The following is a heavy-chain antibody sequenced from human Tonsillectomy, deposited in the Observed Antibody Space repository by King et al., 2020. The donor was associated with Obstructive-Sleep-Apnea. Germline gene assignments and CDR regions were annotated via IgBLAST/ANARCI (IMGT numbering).Heavy chain of an antibody. V-gene: IGHV1-18*04. D-gene: IGHD5-24*01. CDR2: ISPYNGNT. CDR3: ARGRLQFDSGVNDY. J-gene: IGHJ4*02. Sequence: MQLVQSGAEVKKPGASVKVSCKASGYTFTSYGVSWVRQAPGQGLEWMGWISPYNGNTDYAQKLQGRVAMTTDTSTRTAYLELRSLRSDDTAVYYCARGRLQFDSGVNDYWGQGTLVTVSS. CDR1: GYTFTSYG.